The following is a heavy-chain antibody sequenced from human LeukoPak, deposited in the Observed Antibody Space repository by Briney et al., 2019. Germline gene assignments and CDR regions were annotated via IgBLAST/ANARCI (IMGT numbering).Heavy chain of an antibody. J-gene: IGHJ5*02. CDR3: ARHATTGFIVNRFDP. D-gene: IGHD1-26*01. CDR2: INPGDSDT. V-gene: IGHV5-51*01. Sequence: GGSLKISCATSGYRFTNYWIGWVRQMPGKGLEFMGIINPGDSDTRYSPSFQGQVTISADKSFSTAYLQLNSLKASDTAMYYCARHATTGFIVNRFDPWGQGTLVTVFS. CDR1: GYRFTNYW.